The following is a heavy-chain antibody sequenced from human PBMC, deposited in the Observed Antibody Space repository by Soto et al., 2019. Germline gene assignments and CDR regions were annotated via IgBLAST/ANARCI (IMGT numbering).Heavy chain of an antibody. CDR2: ISAYNGNT. CDR3: AREAHVWIAAAGTRGEGWFDP. CDR1: GYTFTSYG. V-gene: IGHV1-18*01. J-gene: IGHJ5*02. D-gene: IGHD6-13*01. Sequence: QVQLVQSGAEVKKPGASVKVSCKASGYTFTSYGISWVRQAPGQGLEWMGWISAYNGNTNYAQKLQGRVTMTTDTSTSTAYMELRSLRSDDTAVYYCAREAHVWIAAAGTRGEGWFDPWGQGTLVTVSS.